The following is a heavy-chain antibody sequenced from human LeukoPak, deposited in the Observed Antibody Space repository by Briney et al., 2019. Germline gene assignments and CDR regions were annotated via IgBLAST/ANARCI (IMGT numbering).Heavy chain of an antibody. CDR3: ARLTGTTGFDY. D-gene: IGHD1-1*01. CDR2: IKQDGSDK. V-gene: IGHV3-7*01. CDR1: GFPFSSYW. Sequence: GGSLRLSCAASGFPFSSYWMSWVRQAPGKGLEWVANIKQDGSDKYYVDSVKGRFTISRDNAKNPLYLQLNSLRADDTAVYYCARLTGTTGFDYWGQGTLVTVSS. J-gene: IGHJ4*02.